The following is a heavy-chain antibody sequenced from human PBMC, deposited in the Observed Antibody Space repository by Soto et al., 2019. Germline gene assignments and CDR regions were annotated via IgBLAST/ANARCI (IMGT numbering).Heavy chain of an antibody. CDR1: GGSISSSSYY. J-gene: IGHJ4*02. D-gene: IGHD3-9*01. CDR3: ARLHYYDILTGYLGFDY. CDR2: IYYSGST. Sequence: PSETLSLTCTVSGGSISSSSYYWGWIRQPPGKGLEWIGSIYYSGSTYYNPSLKSRVTISVDTSKNQFSLKLSSVTAADTAVYYCARLHYYDILTGYLGFDYWGQGTLVTVSS. V-gene: IGHV4-39*01.